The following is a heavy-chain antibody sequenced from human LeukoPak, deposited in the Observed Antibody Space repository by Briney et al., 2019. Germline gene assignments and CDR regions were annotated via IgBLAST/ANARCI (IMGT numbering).Heavy chain of an antibody. J-gene: IGHJ6*03. CDR3: ARVFAGFYMDV. CDR2: VYTSGTT. D-gene: IGHD2-21*01. CDR1: GGSISGYY. Sequence: SETLSLTCTVSGGSISGYYWNWIRQPAGKGLEWIGRVYTSGTTNYSPSLKSRLDMSVDTSKDQVSLKLSSVTAADTAVYYCARVFAGFYMDVWGKGTTVIVSS. V-gene: IGHV4-4*07.